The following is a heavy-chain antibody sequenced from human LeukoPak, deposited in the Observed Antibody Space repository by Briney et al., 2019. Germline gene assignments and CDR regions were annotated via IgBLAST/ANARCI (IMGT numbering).Heavy chain of an antibody. CDR1: GYTFTSYG. CDR2: ISAYNGNT. CDR3: ARDCSGGSCFIRAFDI. V-gene: IGHV1-18*01. J-gene: IGHJ3*02. D-gene: IGHD2-15*01. Sequence: GASVKVSYKASGYTFTSYGISWVRQAPGQGLEWMGWISAYNGNTNYAQKLQGRVTLTTDTSTSTAYMELRSLRSDDTAVYYCARDCSGGSCFIRAFDIWGQGTMVTVSS.